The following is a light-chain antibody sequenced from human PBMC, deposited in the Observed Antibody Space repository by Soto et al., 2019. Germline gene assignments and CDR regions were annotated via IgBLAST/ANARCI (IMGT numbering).Light chain of an antibody. CDR2: DVS. V-gene: IGLV2-14*01. CDR1: SSDVGGFNF. J-gene: IGLJ1*01. Sequence: QSALTQPASVSGSPGQSITISCTGTSSDVGGFNFVSWYQQHPGKAPQLIMYDVSNRRSGVSNRLSGSKSGNTASLTISGLQAEDEADYYCSSYRSSSTLGVFGTGTKLTVL. CDR3: SSYRSSSTLGV.